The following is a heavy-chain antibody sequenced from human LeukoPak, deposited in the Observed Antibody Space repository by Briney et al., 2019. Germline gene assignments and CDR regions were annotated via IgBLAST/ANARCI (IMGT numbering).Heavy chain of an antibody. CDR3: AKIGDYESLDY. V-gene: IGHV3-53*01. D-gene: IGHD4-17*01. Sequence: GGSLRLSCAASGFTVSSNYMSWVRQAPGKGLEWVSVIYSGGSTYYADSVKGRFTISRDNSKNTLYLQMNSLRAEDTAVYYCAKIGDYESLDYWGQGTLVTVSS. J-gene: IGHJ4*02. CDR2: IYSGGST. CDR1: GFTVSSNY.